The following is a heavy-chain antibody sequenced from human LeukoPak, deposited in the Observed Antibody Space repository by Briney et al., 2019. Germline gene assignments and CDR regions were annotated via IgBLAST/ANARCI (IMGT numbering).Heavy chain of an antibody. J-gene: IGHJ4*02. Sequence: ASVKVSCKASGYTFTTYALYWVRQAPGQRLEWMGWINAGNGYTKYSQKFQGRVTITRDTSASTAYMELSSLTSEDTAVYYCANPRIQLWLDDYWGQGTLVTVSS. D-gene: IGHD5-18*01. CDR2: INAGNGYT. V-gene: IGHV1-3*01. CDR3: ANPRIQLWLDDY. CDR1: GYTFTTYA.